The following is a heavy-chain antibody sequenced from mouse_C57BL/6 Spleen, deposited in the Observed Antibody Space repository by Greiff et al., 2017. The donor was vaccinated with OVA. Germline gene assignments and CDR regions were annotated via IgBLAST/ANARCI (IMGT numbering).Heavy chain of an antibody. J-gene: IGHJ2*01. V-gene: IGHV3-6*01. CDR2: ISYDGSN. CDR1: GYSITSGYY. D-gene: IGHD2-12*01. Sequence: EVKLQESGPGLVKPSQSLSLTCSVPGYSITSGYYWNWIRQFPGNKLEWMGYISYDGSNNYNPSLKNRISITRDTSKNQFFLKLNSVTTEDTATYYCARGTRLVPFDYWGQGTTLTVSS. CDR3: ARGTRLVPFDY.